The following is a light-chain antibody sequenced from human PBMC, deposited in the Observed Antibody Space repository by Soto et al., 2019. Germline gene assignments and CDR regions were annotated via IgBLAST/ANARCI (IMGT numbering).Light chain of an antibody. J-gene: IGKJ2*01. CDR2: AAS. CDR1: QSISSY. Sequence: DIQMTQSPSSLSASVGDRVPINCRASQSISSYLNWYQQKQGKAPKLLIYAASSLQSGVPSRFSGRGSGTDVTLTISSRQPEEFATYYCQQSYSTPPSFGQGTKLELK. V-gene: IGKV1-39*01. CDR3: QQSYSTPPS.